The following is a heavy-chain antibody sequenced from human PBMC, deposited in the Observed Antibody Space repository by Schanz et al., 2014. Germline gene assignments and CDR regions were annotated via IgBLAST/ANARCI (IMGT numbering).Heavy chain of an antibody. CDR1: GFTFSSYD. CDR3: ARDGYRNGRPFDH. Sequence: EVQLLESGGGLVQPGGSLRLSCAASGFTFSSYDMHWVRQVTGKGLEWVSSIGTPGDTYYPASVKGRFTISRDTAENSVYLQMNSLRAEDTAVYYCARDGYRNGRPFDHWGQGTRVTVSA. V-gene: IGHV3-13*01. D-gene: IGHD5-18*01. J-gene: IGHJ4*02. CDR2: IGTPGDT.